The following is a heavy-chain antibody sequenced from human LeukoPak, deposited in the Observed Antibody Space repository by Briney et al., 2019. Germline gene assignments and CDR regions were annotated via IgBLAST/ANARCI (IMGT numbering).Heavy chain of an antibody. D-gene: IGHD2-15*01. CDR1: GFTFSSNA. CDR2: ISNSGSST. Sequence: PGGSLTLSCAASGFTFSSNAMSWVRQAPGKGLEWVSGISNSGSSTYYTDSVKGRFTISRDNSKNTLYLQMNSLRAEDTAVYYCAKLCSGSSCYSAFDIWGQGRMVSVSS. CDR3: AKLCSGSSCYSAFDI. J-gene: IGHJ3*02. V-gene: IGHV3-23*01.